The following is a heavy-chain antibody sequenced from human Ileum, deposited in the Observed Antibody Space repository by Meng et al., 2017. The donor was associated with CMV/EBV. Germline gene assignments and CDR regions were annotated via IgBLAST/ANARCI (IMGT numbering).Heavy chain of an antibody. CDR2: INPNSGGT. CDR1: GYTFSGYY. D-gene: IGHD2-2*01. V-gene: IGHV1-2*06. CDR3: ARDFSSTSSTFDY. Sequence: ASVKVSCKASGYTFSGYYMHWVRQAPGQGLEWMGRINPNSGGTNYAQKFQGRVTMTRDTSISTAYMELSRLRSDDTAVYYCARDFSSTSSTFDYWGQGTLVTVSS. J-gene: IGHJ4*02.